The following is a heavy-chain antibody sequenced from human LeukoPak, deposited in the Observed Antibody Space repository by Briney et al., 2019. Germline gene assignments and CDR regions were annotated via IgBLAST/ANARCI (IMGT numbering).Heavy chain of an antibody. CDR1: GGSISSGSYY. CDR2: IYTSGST. J-gene: IGHJ4*02. V-gene: IGHV4-61*02. CDR3: ARGGFFTVAGHDY. D-gene: IGHD6-19*01. Sequence: SETLSLTCTVSGGSISSGSYYWSWIRQPAGKGLEWIGRIYTSGSTNYNPSLKSRVTISVDTSKNQFSLKLSSVTAADTAVYYCARGGFFTVAGHDYWGQGTLVTVSS.